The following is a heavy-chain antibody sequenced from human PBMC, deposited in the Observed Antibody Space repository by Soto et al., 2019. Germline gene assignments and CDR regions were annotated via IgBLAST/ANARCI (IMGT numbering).Heavy chain of an antibody. CDR2: IDPNSGAT. J-gene: IGHJ5*02. CDR1: GYTFTGYY. D-gene: IGHD1-1*01. Sequence: AASVKVSCKAFGYTFTGYYIHWVRQAPGQGLEWMAYIDPNSGATKYAQKFQGLVTLTRDTSIRTAYMELTSLRSDDTAVYYCARGGGTIFAPLPWGQGTLVTVSS. V-gene: IGHV1-2*04. CDR3: ARGGGTIFAPLP.